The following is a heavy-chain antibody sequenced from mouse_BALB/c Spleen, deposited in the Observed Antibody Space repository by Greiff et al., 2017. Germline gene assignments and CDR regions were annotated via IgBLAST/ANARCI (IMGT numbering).Heavy chain of an antibody. D-gene: IGHD2-3*01. J-gene: IGHJ3*01. Sequence: EVQLVESGGGLVQPGGSLKLSCAASGFTFSSYTMSWVRQTPEKRLEWVAYISNGGGSTYYPDTVKGRFTISRDNAKNTLYLQMSSLKSEDTAMYYCARFYEGFAYWGQGTLVTVSA. CDR3: ARFYEGFAY. CDR1: GFTFSSYT. CDR2: ISNGGGST. V-gene: IGHV5-12-2*01.